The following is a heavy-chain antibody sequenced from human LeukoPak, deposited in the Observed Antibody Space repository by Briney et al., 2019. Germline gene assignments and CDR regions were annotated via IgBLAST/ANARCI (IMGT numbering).Heavy chain of an antibody. CDR2: INTDGSST. J-gene: IGHJ3*02. D-gene: IGHD3-10*01. CDR3: AKGVRGII. Sequence: GGSLRLSCAASGFTFSSYWMHWVRQAPGKGLVWVSRINTDGSSTTYADSVKGRFTISRDNSKNTLYLQMYNLRADDTAVYYCAKGVRGIIWGQGTMVTVSS. CDR1: GFTFSSYW. V-gene: IGHV3-74*01.